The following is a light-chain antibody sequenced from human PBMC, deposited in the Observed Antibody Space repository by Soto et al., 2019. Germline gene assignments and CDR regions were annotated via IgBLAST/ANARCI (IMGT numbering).Light chain of an antibody. J-gene: IGKJ1*01. CDR1: QSISSY. CDR3: QQSFSTPQP. Sequence: DIQMTQSPSSLSASVGDRVTITCRASQSISSYLNWYQQKPGKAPKLLIYAASSLQSGVPSRFSGSGSGTDFTLTFSSLQPEDFATYYCQQSFSTPQPFGHGTKMEIK. CDR2: AAS. V-gene: IGKV1-39*01.